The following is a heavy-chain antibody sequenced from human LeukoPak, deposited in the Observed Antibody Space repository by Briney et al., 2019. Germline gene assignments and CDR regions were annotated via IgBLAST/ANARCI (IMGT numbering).Heavy chain of an antibody. V-gene: IGHV1-69*05. CDR3: ASSRVEMATILGFD. Sequence: AASVKVSCKASGGTFSSYAISWVRQAPGQGLEWMGGIIPIFGTANYAQKFQGRVTITTDESTSTAYMELSSLRSEDTAVYYCASSRVEMATILGFDWGQGTLVTVSS. J-gene: IGHJ4*02. CDR2: IIPIFGTA. CDR1: GGTFSSYA. D-gene: IGHD5-24*01.